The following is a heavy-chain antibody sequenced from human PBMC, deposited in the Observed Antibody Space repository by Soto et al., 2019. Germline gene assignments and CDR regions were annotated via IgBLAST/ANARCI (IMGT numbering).Heavy chain of an antibody. CDR3: ARERVAGRPYFDW. D-gene: IGHD6-19*01. V-gene: IGHV1-69*01. J-gene: IGHJ4*02. CDR1: GDTFSAYS. Sequence: QVQLVQSGAEVKKPGSSVRVSCKASGDTFSAYSTVWVRQAPGQGLEWMGVIVPIFGSTTYAPKFQGRVTISADESSRTVYVELTGLRSEDTAVYYCARERVAGRPYFDWWGQWTLVTVSS. CDR2: IVPIFGST.